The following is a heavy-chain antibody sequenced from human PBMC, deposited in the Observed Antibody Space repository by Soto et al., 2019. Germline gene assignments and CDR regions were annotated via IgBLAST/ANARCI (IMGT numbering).Heavy chain of an antibody. J-gene: IGHJ4*02. CDR1: GGSISSYY. Sequence: SETLSLTCTVSGGSISSYYWSWLRQPPGKGLEWIGYIYYSGNTNYNPSLKSRVTISVDTSKNQFSLKLSSVTAADTAVYYCARDQNGSPHFDYWGQGTLVTVS. V-gene: IGHV4-59*01. CDR3: ARDQNGSPHFDY. D-gene: IGHD1-26*01. CDR2: IYYSGNT.